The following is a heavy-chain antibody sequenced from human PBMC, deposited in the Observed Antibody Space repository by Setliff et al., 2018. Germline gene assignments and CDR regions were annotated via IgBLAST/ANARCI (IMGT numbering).Heavy chain of an antibody. CDR2: INTDTGNP. V-gene: IGHV7-4-1*02. J-gene: IGHJ6*03. D-gene: IGHD3-10*01. CDR3: ARASRFGTIKYRGDYYMDV. Sequence: ASVKVSCKASGYTFTTYAIGWMRQAPGQGLEWMGWINTDTGNPTSAQGFTGRFVFSLDTSVSTAYLQISSLKAEDTALYYCARASRFGTIKYRGDYYMDVWGKGTTVTVSS. CDR1: GYTFTTYA.